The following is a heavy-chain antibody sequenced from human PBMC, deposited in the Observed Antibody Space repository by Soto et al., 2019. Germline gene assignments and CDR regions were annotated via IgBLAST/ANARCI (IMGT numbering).Heavy chain of an antibody. J-gene: IGHJ4*02. CDR2: IYWDDEK. D-gene: IGHD3-9*01. Sequence: QITLQESGPMLVKPSQTLTLTCTFSGFSLSSTGVGVGWFRQPPGKALEWLAIIYWDDEKRYSPSLRSRLTIRKDTANGQVVLTVTNMDPLDTARYYCAHSDFEWLEAFHYWGQGALVTVSS. CDR1: GFSLSSTGVG. CDR3: AHSDFEWLEAFHY. V-gene: IGHV2-5*02.